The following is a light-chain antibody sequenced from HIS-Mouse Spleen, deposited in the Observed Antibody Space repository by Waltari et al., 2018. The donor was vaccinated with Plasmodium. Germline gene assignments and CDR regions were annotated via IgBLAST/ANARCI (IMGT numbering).Light chain of an antibody. Sequence: EIVMMHFSHTLSVSPGERANLSCRASQSVSSNLSWYQQKPGQAPRLLIYGASTRATGIPARFSGSGSGTEFNLTISSLQSEDFAVYYCQQYNNWSFTFGPGTKVDIK. J-gene: IGKJ3*01. CDR2: GAS. CDR3: QQYNNWSFT. V-gene: IGKV3-15*01. CDR1: QSVSSN.